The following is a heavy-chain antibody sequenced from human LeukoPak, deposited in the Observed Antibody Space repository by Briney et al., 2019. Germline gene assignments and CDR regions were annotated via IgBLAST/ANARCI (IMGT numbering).Heavy chain of an antibody. D-gene: IGHD5/OR15-5a*01. CDR1: GFTFSNYN. V-gene: IGHV3-21*01. Sequence: PGGSLRLSCAASGFTFSNYNMNWVRQAPGKGLEWVSSITSSSTYRYYADSVKGRFTISRDNAKNSLYLQMNSLRAEDTAVYYCARVSDLSDAFDIWGQGTMVTVSS. CDR2: ITSSSTYR. CDR3: ARVSDLSDAFDI. J-gene: IGHJ3*02.